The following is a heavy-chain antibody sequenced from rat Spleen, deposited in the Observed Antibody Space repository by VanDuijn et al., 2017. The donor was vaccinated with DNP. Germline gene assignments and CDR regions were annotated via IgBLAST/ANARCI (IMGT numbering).Heavy chain of an antibody. CDR2: INKDGSTI. Sequence: EVKLVESGGGLVQPGRSLKLSCAASGFNFNDYWMGWVRQAPGKGLEWIGEINKDGSTINYTPSLKDKFTISRDNVKEPLYLEMSKLGSEDKAIYYCARVEYTHAMDAWGQGTSVTVSS. V-gene: IGHV4-2*01. CDR3: ARVEYTHAMDA. CDR1: GFNFNDYW. D-gene: IGHD1-5*01. J-gene: IGHJ4*01.